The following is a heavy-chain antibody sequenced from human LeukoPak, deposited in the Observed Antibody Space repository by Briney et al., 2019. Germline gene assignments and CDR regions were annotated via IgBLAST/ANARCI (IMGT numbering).Heavy chain of an antibody. J-gene: IGHJ5*02. CDR1: GYTFTSYD. V-gene: IGHV1-8*01. D-gene: IGHD1-26*01. Sequence: ASVKVSCKASGYTFTSYDINWVRQATGQGLEWMGWMNPNSGNTGYAQKFQGSVTMTRNTSISTAYMELSSLRSEDTAVYYCAGGAYRRDWFDPWGQGTLVTVSS. CDR2: MNPNSGNT. CDR3: AGGAYRRDWFDP.